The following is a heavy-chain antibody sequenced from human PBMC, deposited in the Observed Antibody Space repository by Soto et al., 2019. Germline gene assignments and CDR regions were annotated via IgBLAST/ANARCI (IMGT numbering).Heavy chain of an antibody. CDR3: AKGSSVVHHRAV. D-gene: IGHD6-6*01. V-gene: IGHV3-23*01. Sequence: EEPLLESGGALVQPGGSLRLSCAGYGFTFSDYAMTWVRQAPGRGLEWVSFVSASAIETYSADSVRGRFTISRDTSKNRLVLQMNELRGEDTAVYYCAKGSSVVHHRAVWGRGTTVTVTS. J-gene: IGHJ6*03. CDR2: VSASAIET. CDR1: GFTFSDYA.